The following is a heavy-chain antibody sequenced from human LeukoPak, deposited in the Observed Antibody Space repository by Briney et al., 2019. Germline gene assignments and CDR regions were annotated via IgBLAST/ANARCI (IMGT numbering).Heavy chain of an antibody. V-gene: IGHV1-18*01. CDR2: IRAYNGNT. J-gene: IGHJ6*03. CDR3: ARGTLYYYYYMDV. CDR1: RYTFTSYG. Sequence: ASVKVSCKASRYTFTSYGISWVRQAPGQGLEWMGWIRAYNGNTNYAQKLQGRVTMTTDTSTSTAYMELRSLRSDETAVYYCARGTLYYYYYMDVWGKGTTVTVSS.